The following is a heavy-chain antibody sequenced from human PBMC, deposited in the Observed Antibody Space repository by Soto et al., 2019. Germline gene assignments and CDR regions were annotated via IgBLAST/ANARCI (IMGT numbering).Heavy chain of an antibody. Sequence: GGSLRLSCASSGFTFIGYAMSWVRQAPGKGLEWVSAISGSGGSTYYADSVKGRFTISRDNSKNTLYLQMNSLRAEDTAVYYCAKDRGPYSSGWYNWFDPWGQGTLVTVSS. J-gene: IGHJ5*02. CDR3: AKDRGPYSSGWYNWFDP. D-gene: IGHD6-19*01. CDR2: ISGSGGST. CDR1: GFTFIGYA. V-gene: IGHV3-23*01.